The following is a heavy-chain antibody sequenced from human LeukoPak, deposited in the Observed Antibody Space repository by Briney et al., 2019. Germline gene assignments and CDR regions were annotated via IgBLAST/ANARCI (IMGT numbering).Heavy chain of an antibody. D-gene: IGHD2-21*02. Sequence: PSETLSLTCTVSGGSISSYYWSWIRQPPGKGLEWIGYIYYSGSTNYNPSLKSRVTISVDTSKNQFSLKLSSVTAADTAVYYCARVVNYYSMFDPWGQGTLVTVSS. CDR1: GGSISSYY. CDR2: IYYSGST. CDR3: ARVVNYYSMFDP. J-gene: IGHJ5*02. V-gene: IGHV4-59*08.